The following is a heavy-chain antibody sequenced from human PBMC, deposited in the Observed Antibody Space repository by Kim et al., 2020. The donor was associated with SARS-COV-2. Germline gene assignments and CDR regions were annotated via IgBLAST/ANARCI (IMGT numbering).Heavy chain of an antibody. J-gene: IGHJ4*02. CDR3: ARDDLRFDY. V-gene: IGHV1-2*02. Sequence: ASVKVSCKASGYTFTDYYINWVRQAPGQGLEWMGWINPNNGGTDYAQKFQGRVTITRDTSISTAYMDLSSLRSDDTAVFYCARDDLRFDYCGQGTLVTVSS. CDR1: GYTFTDYY. CDR2: INPNNGGT.